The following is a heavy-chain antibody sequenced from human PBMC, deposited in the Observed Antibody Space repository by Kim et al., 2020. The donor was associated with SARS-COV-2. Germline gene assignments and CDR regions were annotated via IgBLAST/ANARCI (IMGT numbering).Heavy chain of an antibody. J-gene: IGHJ4*01. CDR3: ARDHNGSGSH. Sequence: GGSLRLSCAASGFTFNNYWSHWVRQAQGKGLGWVSRINSAGSTTNYEDYVRGRFTISRDDAKNTQYLQMNSLRAEDTAVYYYARDHNGSGSHWGHGTLV. CDR1: GFTFNNYW. CDR2: INSAGSTT. D-gene: IGHD3-10*01. V-gene: IGHV3-74*01.